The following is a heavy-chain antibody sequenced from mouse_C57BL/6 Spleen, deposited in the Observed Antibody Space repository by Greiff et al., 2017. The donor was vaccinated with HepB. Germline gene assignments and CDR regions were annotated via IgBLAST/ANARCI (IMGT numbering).Heavy chain of an antibody. D-gene: IGHD2-3*01. CDR3: AREGGYDGYYEAY. CDR2: INPGSGGT. CDR1: GYAFTNYL. Sequence: VKLQQSGAELVRPGTSVKVSCKASGYAFTNYLIEWVKQRPGQGLEWIGVINPGSGGTNYNEKFKGKATLTADKSSSTAYMQLSSLTSEDSAVYFCAREGGYDGYYEAYWGQGTLVTVSA. V-gene: IGHV1-54*01. J-gene: IGHJ3*01.